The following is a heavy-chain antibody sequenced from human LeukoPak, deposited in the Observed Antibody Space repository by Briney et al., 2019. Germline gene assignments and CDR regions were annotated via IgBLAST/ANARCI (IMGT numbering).Heavy chain of an antibody. V-gene: IGHV3-15*01. CDR2: IKSKTDGGTT. D-gene: IGHD1-1*01. Sequence: GGSLRLSCAASGFTFSNAWMSWVRQAPGKGLEWVGRIKSKTDGGTTDYAAPVKGRFTISRDDSKNTLYLQMNSLKTEDTAVYYCARGGGDTTGTTENCWGQGTLVTVSS. CDR3: ARGGGDTTGTTENC. CDR1: GFTFSNAW. J-gene: IGHJ4*02.